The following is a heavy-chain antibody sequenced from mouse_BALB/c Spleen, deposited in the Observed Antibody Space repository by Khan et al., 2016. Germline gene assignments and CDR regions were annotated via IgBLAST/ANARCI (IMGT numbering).Heavy chain of an antibody. J-gene: IGHJ3*01. CDR3: ARGAY. V-gene: IGHV1-9*01. CDR1: GYTFSRYW. CDR2: ILPGSGST. Sequence: QVRLQQSGAELMKPGASVKISCKASGYTFSRYWIEWVKERPGHGLEWIGEILPGSGSTYYNEKFKGKATFTAETSSNTAYIQLSGLTSEASAVSYGARGAYWGQGTLVTVSA.